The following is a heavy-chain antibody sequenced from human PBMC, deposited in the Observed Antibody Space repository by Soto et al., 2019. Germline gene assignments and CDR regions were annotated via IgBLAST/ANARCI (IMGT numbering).Heavy chain of an antibody. J-gene: IGHJ6*02. CDR2: ISYDGSNR. CDR1: VFTFSTYG. CDR3: AKDEVRTPSLYAMDV. D-gene: IGHD3-10*01. V-gene: IGHV3-30*18. Sequence: PWWSLRLSCSASVFTFSTYGMHWFRQAPGKGLEWVALISYDGSNRNSADSVKGRFTISRDNSKNTLYLQMNSLRVEDTAVYYCAKDEVRTPSLYAMDVWGQGTTVTVSS.